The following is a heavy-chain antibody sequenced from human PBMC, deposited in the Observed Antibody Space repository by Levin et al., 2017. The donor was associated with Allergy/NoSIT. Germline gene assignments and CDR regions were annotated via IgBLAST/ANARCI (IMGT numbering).Heavy chain of an antibody. Sequence: ASVKVSCKASGYTFTGSYMHWVRQAPGQGLEWMGRINPHSGGTNYAQQFQGRVTMTRDTSISTAYMELSRLRSGDTAVYYCAREGTTVTTLDYWGQGTLVTVSS. CDR3: AREGTTVTTLDY. CDR2: INPHSGGT. CDR1: GYTFTGSY. D-gene: IGHD4-17*01. V-gene: IGHV1-2*06. J-gene: IGHJ4*02.